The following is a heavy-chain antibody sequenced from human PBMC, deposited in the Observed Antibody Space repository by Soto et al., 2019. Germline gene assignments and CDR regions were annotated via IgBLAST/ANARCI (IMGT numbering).Heavy chain of an antibody. CDR3: ATMGTPATGLYYFDY. CDR1: DDSSSSGNYY. D-gene: IGHD2-15*01. V-gene: IGHV4-30-4*01. CDR2: ISYSGSA. J-gene: IGHJ4*02. Sequence: SETLSLTCTVSDDSSSSGNYYWSWIRQPPGKGLEWIGFISYSGSAYYNPSLKSRVTISVDTSKNQFSLNLSFVTAADTAVYYCATMGTPATGLYYFDYWGQGTLVTVSS.